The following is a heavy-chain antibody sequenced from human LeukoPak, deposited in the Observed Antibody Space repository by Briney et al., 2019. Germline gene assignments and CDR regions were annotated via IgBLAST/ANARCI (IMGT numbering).Heavy chain of an antibody. J-gene: IGHJ1*01. CDR1: GGSISSGGYY. CDR2: IYYSGST. V-gene: IGHV4-31*03. CDR3: ARVWDRYCSGGSCYSLGYFQH. D-gene: IGHD2-15*01. Sequence: SQTLSLTCTVSGGSISSGGYYWSWLRQHPGTGLEWIGYIYYSGSTYYNPSLKSRVTISVDTSKNQFSLKLSSVTAADTAVYYCARVWDRYCSGGSCYSLGYFQHWGQGTLVTVSS.